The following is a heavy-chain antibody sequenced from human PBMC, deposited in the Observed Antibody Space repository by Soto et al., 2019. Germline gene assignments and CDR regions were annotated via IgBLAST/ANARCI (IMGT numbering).Heavy chain of an antibody. CDR2: INHSGST. CDR1: GGSFSGYY. Sequence: SETLSLTCAVYGGSFSGYYWSWIRQPPGKGLEWIGEINHSGSTNYNPSLKSRVTISVDTSKNQFSLKLSSVTAADTAVYYCARGRGKNYYYYGMDVWGQGTMVTVSS. V-gene: IGHV4-34*01. CDR3: ARGRGKNYYYYGMDV. J-gene: IGHJ6*02.